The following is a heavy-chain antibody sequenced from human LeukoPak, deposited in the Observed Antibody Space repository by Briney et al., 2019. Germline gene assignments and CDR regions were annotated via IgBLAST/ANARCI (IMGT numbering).Heavy chain of an antibody. CDR2: INPNSGGT. Sequence: ASVKVSCKASGYTFTGYYMHWVRQAPGQGLEWMGWINPNSGGTNYAQKFQGRVTMTRDTSFSTAYMELSRLRSDDTAVYYCARVDLSYYYDSSGYYGAYFDYWGQGTLVTVSS. D-gene: IGHD3-22*01. CDR1: GYTFTGYY. CDR3: ARVDLSYYYDSSGYYGAYFDY. V-gene: IGHV1-2*02. J-gene: IGHJ4*02.